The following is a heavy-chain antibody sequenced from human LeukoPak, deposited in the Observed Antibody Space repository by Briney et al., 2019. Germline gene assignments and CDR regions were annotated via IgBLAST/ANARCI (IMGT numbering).Heavy chain of an antibody. CDR3: AKAELPRGYSYGYYFDY. J-gene: IGHJ4*02. D-gene: IGHD5-18*01. Sequence: GGSLRLSCAASGFTFSNSAMSWVRQAPGKGLEWVSGISGSGDSTYYADSVRGRLTISRDNSKNTLYLQMNSLRAEDTAVYYCAKAELPRGYSYGYYFDYWGQGTLVTVSS. CDR2: ISGSGDST. V-gene: IGHV3-23*01. CDR1: GFTFSNSA.